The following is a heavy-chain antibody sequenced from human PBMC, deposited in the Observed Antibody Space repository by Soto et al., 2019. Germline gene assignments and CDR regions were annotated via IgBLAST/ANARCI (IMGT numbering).Heavy chain of an antibody. CDR1: GFTFNSYG. J-gene: IGHJ6*02. D-gene: IGHD3-22*01. CDR2: ISFDGINK. Sequence: GGSLRLSCAASGFTFNSYGMHWVRQAPGKGLEWVVVISFDGINKYYADSVKGRFTISRDNSKNTLYLQMNSLRAEDTAVYYCAKDLAPYDSSGYYGGEYYYYGMDVWGQGTTVTVSS. V-gene: IGHV3-30*18. CDR3: AKDLAPYDSSGYYGGEYYYYGMDV.